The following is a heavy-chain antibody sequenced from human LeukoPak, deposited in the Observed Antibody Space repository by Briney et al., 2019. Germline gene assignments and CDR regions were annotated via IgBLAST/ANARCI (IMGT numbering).Heavy chain of an antibody. J-gene: IGHJ4*02. CDR2: IGTAGDT. Sequence: GGSLRLSCAASGFTFSTYDMHWVRQATGKGLEWVSAIGTAGDTYYPGSVKGRFTISRENAKNSLYLQMNSLRAGDTAVYYCARAKTEYNSGYYFDYWGQGTLVTVSS. D-gene: IGHD3-22*01. CDR3: ARAKTEYNSGYYFDY. V-gene: IGHV3-13*01. CDR1: GFTFSTYD.